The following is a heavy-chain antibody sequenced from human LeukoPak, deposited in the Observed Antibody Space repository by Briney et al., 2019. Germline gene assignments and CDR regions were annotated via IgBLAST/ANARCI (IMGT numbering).Heavy chain of an antibody. CDR2: INGDGSTT. Sequence: GRSLRLSCAASGFTFSTYAMHWVRQAPGKGLVWVSRINGDGSTTTYADSVKGRFTISRDNAKNTLYLQMNSLRAEDTAVYYCARDWYHAIDYWGQGTLVTVSS. V-gene: IGHV3-74*01. J-gene: IGHJ4*02. CDR3: ARDWYHAIDY. CDR1: GFTFSTYA. D-gene: IGHD2-2*01.